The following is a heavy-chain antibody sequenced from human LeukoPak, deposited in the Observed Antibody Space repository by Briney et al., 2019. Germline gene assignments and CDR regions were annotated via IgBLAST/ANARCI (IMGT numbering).Heavy chain of an antibody. CDR3: ARDAPLQAQDY. CDR2: IIPILGIA. CDR1: GGTXSNYA. J-gene: IGHJ4*02. V-gene: IGHV1-69*04. Sequence: ASVKVSCKASGGTXSNYAISWVRQAPGQGLEWMGRIIPILGIANYAQKFQGRVTITADKSTSTAYMELSSLRSEDTAVYYCARDAPLQAQDYWGQGTLVTVSS.